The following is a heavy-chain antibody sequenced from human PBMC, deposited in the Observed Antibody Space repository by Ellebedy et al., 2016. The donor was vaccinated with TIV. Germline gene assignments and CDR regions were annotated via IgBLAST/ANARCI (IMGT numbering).Heavy chain of an antibody. Sequence: GGSLRLXCAASGFTFIIYSLNWVRQAPGKGLEWVAVISYDENNKHYADSVKGRFTISRDNSKNTLYLQMNSLRGEDTAVYYCARDRGYRSSLYYYYNMDVWGKGTTVTVSS. CDR2: ISYDENNK. V-gene: IGHV3-30*03. J-gene: IGHJ6*03. D-gene: IGHD1-1*01. CDR1: GFTFIIYS. CDR3: ARDRGYRSSLYYYYNMDV.